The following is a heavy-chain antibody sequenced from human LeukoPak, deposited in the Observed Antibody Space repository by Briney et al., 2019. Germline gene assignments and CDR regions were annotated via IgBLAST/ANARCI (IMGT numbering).Heavy chain of an antibody. CDR1: GFTFSSYA. Sequence: GGSLRLSCAASGFTFSSYALSWVGQAPGKGLEWVSGITGSGGGTYYADSVKGRFTISGDSSSSTLFLQMKSLRAEDTATYYCAKEVAAGRSGIDYWGQGTMVTVSS. V-gene: IGHV3-23*01. CDR3: AKEVAAGRSGIDY. D-gene: IGHD2-15*01. CDR2: ITGSGGGT. J-gene: IGHJ4*02.